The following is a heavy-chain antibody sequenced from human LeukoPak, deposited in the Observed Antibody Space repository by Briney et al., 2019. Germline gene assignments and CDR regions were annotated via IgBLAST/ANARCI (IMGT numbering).Heavy chain of an antibody. CDR2: IGGSGDST. J-gene: IGHJ6*02. CDR3: ARYCSGGSCSTSYYYYGLDV. V-gene: IGHV3-23*01. Sequence: GGSLRLSCAASGFTFISYAMSWVRLAPGKGLEWVSAIGGSGDSTYYADSVKGRFTISRDNSKNTLHLQMNSLRAGDTAVYYCARYCSGGSCSTSYYYYGLDVWGQGTTVTVSS. D-gene: IGHD2-15*01. CDR1: GFTFISYA.